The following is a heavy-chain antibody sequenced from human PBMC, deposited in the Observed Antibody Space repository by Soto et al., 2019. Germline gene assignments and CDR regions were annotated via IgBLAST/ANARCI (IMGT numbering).Heavy chain of an antibody. V-gene: IGHV3-21*01. CDR3: ARDLSTSCYGVCAFDI. Sequence: EVQLVESGGGLVKPGGSLRLSCAASGFTFSSYSMNWVRQAPGKGLEWASSISSSSSYIYYADSVKGRFTISRDNAKNSLYLQMNSLRAEDTAVYYCARDLSTSCYGVCAFDIWGQGTMVTVSS. D-gene: IGHD2-2*01. CDR1: GFTFSSYS. J-gene: IGHJ3*02. CDR2: ISSSSSYI.